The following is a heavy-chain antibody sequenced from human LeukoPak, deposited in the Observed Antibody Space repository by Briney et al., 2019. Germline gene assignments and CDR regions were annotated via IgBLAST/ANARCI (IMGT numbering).Heavy chain of an antibody. V-gene: IGHV4-38-2*01. CDR3: ARTRYCSGATCYSPELFDS. J-gene: IGHJ4*02. D-gene: IGHD2-15*01. Sequence: PSETLSLTCAVSGYSISTGYHWGRIRQSPGTELEWIGSTYHSGNTYYNPSLKSRVTISMDTSMNQFSLQVTSVTAADTAVYYCARTRYCSGATCYSPELFDSWGQGTLVTVSS. CDR1: GYSISTGYH. CDR2: TYHSGNT.